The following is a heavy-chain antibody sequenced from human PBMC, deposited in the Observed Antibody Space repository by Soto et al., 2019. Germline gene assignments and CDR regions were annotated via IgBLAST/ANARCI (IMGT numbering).Heavy chain of an antibody. CDR2: IKQGGSEK. J-gene: IGHJ3*01. CDR1: GFTFSTYW. CDR3: ARGDYHDNSGPFSDAFDV. V-gene: IGHV3-7*04. Sequence: EVQLVESGGGLVQPGGSLRLSCAASGFTFSTYWMSWVRQAPGKGLEWVANIKQGGSEKWYVDSVKGRFTISRDNAKKSLFLQMNSLRVEDTAVYYCARGDYHDNSGPFSDAFDVWGQGTMVTVSS. D-gene: IGHD3-22*01.